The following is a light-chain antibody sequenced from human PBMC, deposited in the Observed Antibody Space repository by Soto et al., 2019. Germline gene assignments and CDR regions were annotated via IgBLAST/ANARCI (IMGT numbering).Light chain of an antibody. CDR2: EAG. V-gene: IGLV2-14*01. CDR1: SSDVGGYSY. CDR3: SSYTSRSTLV. Sequence: QSVLTQPASVSGSPGQSITISCTGTSSDVGGYSYVSWYQLYPGKAPKLIIHEAGKRPSGVSNRFSGSKSGNTASLTISGLQAEDEADYYCSSYTSRSTLVFGGGTKVTV. J-gene: IGLJ3*02.